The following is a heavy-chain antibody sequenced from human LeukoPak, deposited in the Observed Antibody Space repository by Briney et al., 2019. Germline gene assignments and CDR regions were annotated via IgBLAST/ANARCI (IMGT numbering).Heavy chain of an antibody. Sequence: SQTLSLTCSVGGDYINNGGHYWSWIRQPPGKALEYIGYISHRGSTYYNPSLKSRVTISVDTSKNQFSLKLSSVTAADTAVYYCARAREFSSSSGRAYYFDYWGQGTLVTVSS. CDR2: ISHRGST. J-gene: IGHJ4*02. V-gene: IGHV4-30-2*01. D-gene: IGHD6-6*01. CDR3: ARAREFSSSSGRAYYFDY. CDR1: GDYINNGGHY.